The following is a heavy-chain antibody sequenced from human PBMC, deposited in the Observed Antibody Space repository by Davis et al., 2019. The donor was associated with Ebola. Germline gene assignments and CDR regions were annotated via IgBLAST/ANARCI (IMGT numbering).Heavy chain of an antibody. CDR3: AKGSVIVVALFEY. CDR2: ISASGDDT. Sequence: ESLKISCAASGFTFSNYAMSWVRQAPGKGLEWVSGISASGDDTYYADSVKGRFTISRDNSRNTLYLQMNNLRAEDTAVYYCAKGSVIVVALFEYWGQGTLVSVSS. V-gene: IGHV3-23*01. CDR1: GFTFSNYA. D-gene: IGHD3-22*01. J-gene: IGHJ4*02.